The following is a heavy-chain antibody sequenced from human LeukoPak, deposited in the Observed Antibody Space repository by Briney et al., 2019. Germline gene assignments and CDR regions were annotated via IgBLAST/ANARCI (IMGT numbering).Heavy chain of an antibody. V-gene: IGHV3-23*01. CDR2: ISGSGGST. D-gene: IGHD6-13*01. J-gene: IGHJ4*02. Sequence: GGSLRLSCAASGFTFSTYGMSWVRQAPGKGLEWVSGISGSGGSTYYADSVKGRFTISRDNSKNTLYLQMNSLKTEDTAVYYCTTTAENIAEGGNPTDYWAREPWSPSPQ. CDR3: TTTAENIAEGGNPTDY. CDR1: GFTFSTYG.